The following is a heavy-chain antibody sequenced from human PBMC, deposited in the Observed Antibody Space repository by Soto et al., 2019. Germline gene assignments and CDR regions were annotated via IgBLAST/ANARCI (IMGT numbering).Heavy chain of an antibody. CDR3: ARGPEGITMVRGVIIINDYYHGMDV. D-gene: IGHD3-10*01. CDR1: GGSISSYY. V-gene: IGHV4-59*01. Sequence: PSETLSLTCTVSGGSISSYYWSWIRQPPGKGLEWIGYIYYSGSTNYNPSLKSRVTISVDTSKNQFSLKLSSVTTADTAVYYCARGPEGITMVRGVIIINDYYHGMDVWGQGTTVTVSS. J-gene: IGHJ6*02. CDR2: IYYSGST.